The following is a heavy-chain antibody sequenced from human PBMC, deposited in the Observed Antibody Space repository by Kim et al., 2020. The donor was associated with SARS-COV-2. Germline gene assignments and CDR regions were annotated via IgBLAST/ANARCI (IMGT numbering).Heavy chain of an antibody. CDR2: INHSGST. CDR1: GGSSSGYY. J-gene: IGHJ4*02. D-gene: IGHD2-2*01. Sequence: SETLSLTCAVYGGSSSGYYWSWIRQPPGKGLEWIGEINHSGSTNYNPSLKSRVTISVDTSKNQFSLKLSSVTAADTAVYYCARGPGNDIVVVPAAIGIDYWGQGTLVTVSS. CDR3: ARGPGNDIVVVPAAIGIDY. V-gene: IGHV4-34*01.